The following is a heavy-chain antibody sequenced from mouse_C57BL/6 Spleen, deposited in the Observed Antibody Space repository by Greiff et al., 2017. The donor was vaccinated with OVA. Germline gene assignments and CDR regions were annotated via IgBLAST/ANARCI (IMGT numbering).Heavy chain of an antibody. CDR1: GYTFTSYW. CDR2: IDPSDSYT. J-gene: IGHJ2*01. V-gene: IGHV1-69*01. CDR3: ARRCNWDYFDY. D-gene: IGHD4-1*01. Sequence: QVQLQQPGAELVMPGASVKLSCKASGYTFTSYWMHWVKQRPGQGLEWIGEIDPSDSYTNYNQKFKGKSTLTVDKSSSTAYMQLSSLTSEDSAVYYCARRCNWDYFDYWGQGTTLTVSS.